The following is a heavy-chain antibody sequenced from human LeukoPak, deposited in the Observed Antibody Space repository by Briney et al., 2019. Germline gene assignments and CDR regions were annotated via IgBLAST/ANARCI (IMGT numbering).Heavy chain of an antibody. CDR1: RFTFSDYS. J-gene: IGHJ4*02. V-gene: IGHV3-48*01. CDR2: IGIDSDNT. Sequence: PGGSLTLSCAASRFTFSDYSMNWVRQAPGKGLEWISYIGIDSDNTNYADSVKGRFTISGDKAKNSLYLNSLRVEDTAVYYWARDYKNAFDNWGQGTLVTVSS. CDR3: ARDYKNAFDN. D-gene: IGHD1-1*01.